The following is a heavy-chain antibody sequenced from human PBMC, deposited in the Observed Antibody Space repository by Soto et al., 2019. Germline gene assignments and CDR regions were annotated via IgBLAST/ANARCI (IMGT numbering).Heavy chain of an antibody. CDR1: GGTLSSYA. CDR3: ARGGVPVFGAMNWFDP. D-gene: IGHD2-2*01. Sequence: QVLLVQSGAEVQRPGSSVKVSCKASGGTLSSYAISWVRQAPGRGLEWMGGIIPISGTANYAQKFQGRVTITADESTSTAYMELSSLTSDDTAVYYCARGGVPVFGAMNWFDPWGQGTLVTVSS. V-gene: IGHV1-69*01. J-gene: IGHJ5*02. CDR2: IIPISGTA.